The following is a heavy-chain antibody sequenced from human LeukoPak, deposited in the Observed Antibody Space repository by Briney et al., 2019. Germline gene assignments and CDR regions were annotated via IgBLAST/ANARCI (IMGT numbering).Heavy chain of an antibody. J-gene: IGHJ4*02. V-gene: IGHV4-59*01. D-gene: IGHD3-10*01. CDR1: GASISSYY. Sequence: SETLSLTCTVSGASISSYYWNWIRQPPGKGLEWIGYIYYSGSTNYNPSLKSRVTLSVDTSKNQFSLKLSSVTAADTAVYYCARAKVRGVTYAPFDYWGQGTLVTVSS. CDR3: ARAKVRGVTYAPFDY. CDR2: IYYSGST.